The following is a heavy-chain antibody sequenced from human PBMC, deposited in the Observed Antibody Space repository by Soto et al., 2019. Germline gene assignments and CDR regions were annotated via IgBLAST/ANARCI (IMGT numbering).Heavy chain of an antibody. CDR2: IYSGGST. D-gene: IGHD3-16*01. V-gene: IGHV3-66*01. Sequence: EVQLVESGGGLVQPGGSLRLSCAASGFTVTTKYMSWVRQAPGKGLEWVSVIYSGGSTYYADSVKGRFTISRDNSKNTLYLQISTVRAEDTAVYYCVGGGVPATRDGFDIWGQGTMVTVSS. J-gene: IGHJ3*02. CDR3: VGGGVPATRDGFDI. CDR1: GFTVTTKY.